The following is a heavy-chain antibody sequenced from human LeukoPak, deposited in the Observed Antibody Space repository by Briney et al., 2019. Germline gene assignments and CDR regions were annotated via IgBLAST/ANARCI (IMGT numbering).Heavy chain of an antibody. CDR1: GGTFSSYA. D-gene: IGHD5-18*01. J-gene: IGHJ3*02. V-gene: IGHV1-69*06. Sequence: ASVKVSCKASGGTFSSYAISWVRQAPGQGLEWMGGIIPIFGTANYAQKFQGRVTITADKSTSTAYMELSSLRSEDTAVYYCARAGGYSYGYSAFDIGGQGTMVTVSS. CDR3: ARAGGYSYGYSAFDI. CDR2: IIPIFGTA.